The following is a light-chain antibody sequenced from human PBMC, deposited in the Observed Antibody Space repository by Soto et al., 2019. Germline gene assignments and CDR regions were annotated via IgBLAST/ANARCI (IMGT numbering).Light chain of an antibody. V-gene: IGLV2-14*01. CDR2: EVT. Sequence: QSALTQPASVSGSPGQSVTISCTGTSDDIGTYDYVSWYQQQPGRAPKLMISEVTKRPSEISDRFSGSKSGNTAFLTISGLQPEDEAIYYCSSYISDTTHLAFGGGTKLTVL. CDR1: SDDIGTYDY. CDR3: SSYISDTTHLA. J-gene: IGLJ3*02.